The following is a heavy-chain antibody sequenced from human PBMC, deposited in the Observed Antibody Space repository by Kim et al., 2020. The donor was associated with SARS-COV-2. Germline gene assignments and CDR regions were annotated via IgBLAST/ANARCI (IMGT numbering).Heavy chain of an antibody. J-gene: IGHJ4*02. Sequence: GGSLRLSCAASGFTFSSYAMSWVRQAPGKGLEWVSAISGSGGSTYYADSVKGRFTISRDNSKNTLYLQMNSLRAEDTAVYYCAKDSSQQQWLPHHEPDYWGQGTLVTVSS. CDR2: ISGSGGST. D-gene: IGHD6-19*01. CDR3: AKDSSQQQWLPHHEPDY. CDR1: GFTFSSYA. V-gene: IGHV3-23*01.